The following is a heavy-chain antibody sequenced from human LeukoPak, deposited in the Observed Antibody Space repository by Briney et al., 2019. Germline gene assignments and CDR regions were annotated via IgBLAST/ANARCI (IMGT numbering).Heavy chain of an antibody. D-gene: IGHD6-19*01. Sequence: SGTLSLTCAVSGGPISSSNWWSWVRQPPGKGLEWIGEIYHSGSTNYNPSLKSRVTISVDKSKNQFSLKLSSVTAADTAVYYCARYSWLVPNYYYYMDVWGKGTTVTVSS. V-gene: IGHV4-4*02. CDR3: ARYSWLVPNYYYYMDV. CDR1: GGPISSSNW. CDR2: IYHSGST. J-gene: IGHJ6*03.